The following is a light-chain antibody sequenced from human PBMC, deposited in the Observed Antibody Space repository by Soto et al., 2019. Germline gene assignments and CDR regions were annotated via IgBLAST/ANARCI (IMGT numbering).Light chain of an antibody. CDR2: SNN. Sequence: QSVLTQTPSASGTPGQRVSISCSGSSSNIGSNTVNWYQQVPGAAPKLLIYSNNQRPSGVPDRFSASKSATSASVAITGLQSEDEADYYCASWDDSLNGVVFGGGTKLTVL. J-gene: IGLJ3*02. V-gene: IGLV1-44*01. CDR3: ASWDDSLNGVV. CDR1: SSNIGSNT.